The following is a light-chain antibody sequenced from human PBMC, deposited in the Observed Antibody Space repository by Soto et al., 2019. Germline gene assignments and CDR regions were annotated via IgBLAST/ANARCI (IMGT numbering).Light chain of an antibody. CDR3: QQYNSYSQT. CDR1: QSISHC. CDR2: KAS. V-gene: IGKV1-5*03. J-gene: IGKJ1*01. Sequence: DIQITQAPATLSASVGDSVTITCRASQSISHCLAWYQQKPGKAPKLLIYKASSLESGVPSRFSGSGSGTEFTLTISSLQPDDFATYYCQQYNSYSQTFGQGTKVDIK.